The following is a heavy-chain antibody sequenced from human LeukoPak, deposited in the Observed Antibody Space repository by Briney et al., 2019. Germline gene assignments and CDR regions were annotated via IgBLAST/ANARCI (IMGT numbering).Heavy chain of an antibody. D-gene: IGHD6-19*01. CDR2: VSAYNSDT. Sequence: RASVKVSCKASGYTFTSYGIIWVRQAPGQGLEWMGWVSAYNSDTKYAQKLQGRVTMTPHTSTSTADMELRSLRSDDPAVYYCARDRDIRAAVAGTGDYWGQGTLVTVSS. CDR1: GYTFTSYG. CDR3: ARDRDIRAAVAGTGDY. V-gene: IGHV1-18*01. J-gene: IGHJ4*02.